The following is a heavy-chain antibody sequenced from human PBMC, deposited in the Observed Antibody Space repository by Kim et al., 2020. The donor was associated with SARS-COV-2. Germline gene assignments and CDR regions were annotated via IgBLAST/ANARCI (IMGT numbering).Heavy chain of an antibody. D-gene: IGHD5-12*01. V-gene: IGHV3-30*01. CDR3: ARDRATHYFDY. Sequence: KDDADSVKGRFTISRDNSKNTLYLQMNSLRAEDTAVYYCARDRATHYFDYWGQGTLVTVSS. J-gene: IGHJ4*02. CDR2: K.